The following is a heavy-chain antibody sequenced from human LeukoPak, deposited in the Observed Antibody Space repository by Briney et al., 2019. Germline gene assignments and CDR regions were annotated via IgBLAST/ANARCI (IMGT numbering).Heavy chain of an antibody. Sequence: GASVKVSCKATGYTFTDYSIHWVRQAPGQGLEWMGLIIPKSGSALTAHHFRARVTMTTDTSTNTAYMELYGLTSDDTAVYYCVRSFGPFVHWGQGSLVAVSS. CDR1: GYTFTDYS. D-gene: IGHD3-3*01. CDR2: IIPKSGSA. J-gene: IGHJ4*02. CDR3: VRSFGPFVH. V-gene: IGHV1-2*02.